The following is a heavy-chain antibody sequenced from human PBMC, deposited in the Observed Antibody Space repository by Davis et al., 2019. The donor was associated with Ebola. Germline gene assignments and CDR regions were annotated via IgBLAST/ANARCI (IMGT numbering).Heavy chain of an antibody. CDR3: VKGSITMTVVVYFDL. CDR1: GFTFSSYW. D-gene: IGHD3-22*01. V-gene: IGHV3-74*01. CDR2: INSDGSST. Sequence: HTGGSLRLSCAASGFTFSSYWMHWVRQAPGKGLVWVSRINSDGSSTSYADSVKGRFTISRDNSKNTLYLQMSSLRIEDTAVYYCVKGSITMTVVVYFDLWGQGTLVTVSS. J-gene: IGHJ4*02.